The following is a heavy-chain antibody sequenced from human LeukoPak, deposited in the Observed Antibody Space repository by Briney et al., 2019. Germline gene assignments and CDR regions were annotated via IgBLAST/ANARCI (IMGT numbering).Heavy chain of an antibody. D-gene: IGHD2-15*01. J-gene: IGHJ4*02. Sequence: PGGSLRLSCAASGFTFSSYSMNWVRQAPGKGLEWVSSISSSSSYIYYADSVEGRFTISRDNAKNSLYLQMNSLRAEDTAVYYCARERVVAATLFDYWGQGTLVTVSS. V-gene: IGHV3-21*01. CDR1: GFTFSSYS. CDR2: ISSSSSYI. CDR3: ARERVVAATLFDY.